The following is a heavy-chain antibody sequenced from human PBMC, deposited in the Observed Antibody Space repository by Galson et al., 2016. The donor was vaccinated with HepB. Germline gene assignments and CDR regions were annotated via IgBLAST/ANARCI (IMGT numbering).Heavy chain of an antibody. V-gene: IGHV4-4*02. Sequence: SETLSLTCAVAGGSINSTNWWTWVRQPPGKGLEWIGEIYHSGSTNSNPSLESRVTISVDKSKNQFSLKLSSVTAADTARYYCAKVASSAIYDILTGYSKGHSYYYNGMDVWGQGTTVTVSS. D-gene: IGHD3-9*01. CDR3: AKVASSAIYDILTGYSKGHSYYYNGMDV. CDR1: GGSINSTNW. CDR2: IYHSGST. J-gene: IGHJ6*02.